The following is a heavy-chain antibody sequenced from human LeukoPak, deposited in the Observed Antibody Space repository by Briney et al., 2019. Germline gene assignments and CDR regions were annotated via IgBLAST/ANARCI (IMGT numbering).Heavy chain of an antibody. D-gene: IGHD6-13*01. CDR2: ISVYNGNT. CDR3: ARDSHIAEVAYYFDY. Sequence: EASVKVSCKASGYTFSAYGISWVRQAPGQGREWMGWISVYNGNTNYAQKVQGRVALTTDTSTSTAYMELRSLRSDDTAVYFCARDSHIAEVAYYFDYWGQGTLVTVSS. J-gene: IGHJ4*02. CDR1: GYTFSAYG. V-gene: IGHV1-18*01.